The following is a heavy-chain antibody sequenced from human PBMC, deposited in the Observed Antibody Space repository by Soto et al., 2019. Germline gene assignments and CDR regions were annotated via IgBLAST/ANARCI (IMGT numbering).Heavy chain of an antibody. J-gene: IGHJ6*02. CDR2: ISAYNGNT. CDR3: ARLLLGGSYSLFDGNYGMDV. CDR1: GYTFTSYG. Sequence: ASVKVSCKASGYTFTSYGISWVRQAPGQGLEWMGWISAYNGNTNYAQKLQGRVTMTTDTSTSTAYMELRSLRSDDTAVYSWARLLLGGSYSLFDGNYGMDVWGQGTTVTVSS. V-gene: IGHV1-18*01. D-gene: IGHD1-26*01.